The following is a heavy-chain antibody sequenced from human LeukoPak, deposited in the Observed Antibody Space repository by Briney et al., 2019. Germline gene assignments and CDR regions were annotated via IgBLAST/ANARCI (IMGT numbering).Heavy chain of an antibody. CDR3: ASRPYYDRSGPDAFDI. CDR1: GYTFTNHW. V-gene: IGHV5-51*01. J-gene: IGHJ3*02. Sequence: GESLKISCKASGYTFTNHWIGWVRQMPGKGLECMGIIYPSDSYSRYSPSFQGQVTISADKSISTAYLQWSGLKASDTAMYYCASRPYYDRSGPDAFDIWGQGTMVTVSS. CDR2: IYPSDSYS. D-gene: IGHD3-22*01.